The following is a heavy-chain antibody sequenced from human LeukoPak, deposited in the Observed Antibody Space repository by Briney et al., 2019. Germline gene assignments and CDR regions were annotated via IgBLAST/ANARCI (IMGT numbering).Heavy chain of an antibody. V-gene: IGHV3-33*01. CDR3: AREARYESSGYYFDL. D-gene: IGHD3-22*01. J-gene: IGHJ4*02. CDR1: GFSSSSKG. Sequence: GGSRRLSCESYGFSSSSKGMHWVSQAPGKGLGWVAVIWYDGGSKYYADSVKGRFTMSRDNSKNTLYLQMTSLRAEDTAVYYCAREARYESSGYYFDLWGQGTQVTVSS. CDR2: IWYDGGSK.